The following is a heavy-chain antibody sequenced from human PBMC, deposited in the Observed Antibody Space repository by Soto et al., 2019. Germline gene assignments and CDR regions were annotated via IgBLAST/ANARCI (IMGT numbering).Heavy chain of an antibody. D-gene: IGHD6-13*01. Sequence: GESLKISCQGSGYSFTSYWIGWVSQLPGKGLEWMGIIYPGDSDTRYSPSFQGQVTISADKSISTAYLQWSSLKASDTAMYYCARSIIAAADDYYYYGMDVWGQGTTVTVSS. V-gene: IGHV5-51*01. CDR1: GYSFTSYW. CDR2: IYPGDSDT. CDR3: ARSIIAAADDYYYYGMDV. J-gene: IGHJ6*02.